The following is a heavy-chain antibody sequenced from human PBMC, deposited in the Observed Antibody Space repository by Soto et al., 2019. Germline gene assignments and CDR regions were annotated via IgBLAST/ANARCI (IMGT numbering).Heavy chain of an antibody. D-gene: IGHD3-22*01. CDR2: FYYSGST. CDR1: GGSITSFY. Sequence: SETLSLTCIVSGGSITSFYWSWIRQPPGKGLEWIGYFYYSGSTNYNPSLKSRVTISVDTSKNQFSLKLSAVTAADTAVYYCARGHDSRDYYSYYYGMDVWGQGTTVTVSS. J-gene: IGHJ6*02. CDR3: ARGHDSRDYYSYYYGMDV. V-gene: IGHV4-59*01.